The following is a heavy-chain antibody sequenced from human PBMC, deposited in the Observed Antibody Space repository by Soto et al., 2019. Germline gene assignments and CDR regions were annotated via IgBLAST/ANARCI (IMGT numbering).Heavy chain of an antibody. CDR3: ARQGGNAIPYYFDS. D-gene: IGHD1-1*01. Sequence: GESLKISCKGSGYTFSSIWIGWVRQTPGKGLEWMGIIHPANSETKYSPPFQGQVTISVDKSISTAYLHWSSLKASDTAVYYCARQGGNAIPYYFDSWGQGTLVTVSS. J-gene: IGHJ4*02. CDR2: IHPANSET. CDR1: GYTFSSIW. V-gene: IGHV5-51*01.